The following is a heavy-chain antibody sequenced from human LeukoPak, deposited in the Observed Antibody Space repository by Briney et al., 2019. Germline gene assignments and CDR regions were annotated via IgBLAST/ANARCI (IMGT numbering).Heavy chain of an antibody. V-gene: IGHV4-34*01. D-gene: IGHD4-23*01. CDR3: ARAPYGGNPYFDY. J-gene: IGHJ4*02. CDR2: INHSGST. Sequence: SETLSLTCAVYGGPFSGYYWSWIRQPPGKGLEWIGEINHSGSTNYNPSLKSRVTISVDTSKNQFSLKLSSVTAADTAVYYCARAPYGGNPYFDYWGQGTLVTVSS. CDR1: GGPFSGYY.